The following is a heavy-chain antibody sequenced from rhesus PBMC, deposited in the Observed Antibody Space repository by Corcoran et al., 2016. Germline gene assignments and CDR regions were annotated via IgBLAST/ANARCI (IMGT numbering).Heavy chain of an antibody. D-gene: IGHD1-1*01. J-gene: IGHJ4*01. CDR3: ARAVTAGTITGDY. Sequence: QVQLVQSGAEVKKPGSSVKVSCKASGNIFTDYFMHWVRQAPRQGLGWMGWIHPFNGNPKYEQNVQGRVTLTRDTSTGTAYMELGSLRSEDTAVYYCARAVTAGTITGDYWGQGVLVTVSS. CDR1: GNIFTDYF. CDR2: IHPFNGNP. V-gene: IGHV1S2*01.